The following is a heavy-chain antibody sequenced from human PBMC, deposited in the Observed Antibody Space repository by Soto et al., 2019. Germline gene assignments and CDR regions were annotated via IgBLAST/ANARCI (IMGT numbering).Heavy chain of an antibody. CDR1: GFTFSSYG. V-gene: IGHV3-23*01. Sequence: EVQLLESGGGLVQPGGSLRLSCAASGFTFSSYGMSWVRQAPGKGLEWVSAISSSGGSAYYADSVKGRFTISRDNSKNTLSLQMNSLRAEDTAVYYCARGATSPSYWGQGTLVTVSS. CDR2: ISSSGGSA. CDR3: ARGATSPSY. J-gene: IGHJ4*02.